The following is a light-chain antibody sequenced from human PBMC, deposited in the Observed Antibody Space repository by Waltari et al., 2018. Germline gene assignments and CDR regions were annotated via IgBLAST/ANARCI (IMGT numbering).Light chain of an antibody. Sequence: EIVLTQSPATLSLSPGERATLSCRASQSVSSYLAWYQQKPGQAPRLLIYDASNRATGIPARFSGSWSGTDFTLTISSLEPEDFAVYYCQQRNNWPPAWTFGQGTKVEIK. J-gene: IGKJ1*01. CDR2: DAS. V-gene: IGKV3-11*01. CDR3: QQRNNWPPAWT. CDR1: QSVSSY.